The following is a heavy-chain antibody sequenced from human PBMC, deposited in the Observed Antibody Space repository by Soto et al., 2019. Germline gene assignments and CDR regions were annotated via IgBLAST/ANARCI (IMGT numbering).Heavy chain of an antibody. D-gene: IGHD6-13*01. CDR2: ISYDGSNI. Sequence: QVQLVESGGGVVQPGRSLRLSCAASGFAFSTYGMHWVRQAPGKGLEWVAVISYDGSNIYYADSVKGRFTISRDNYKNTLYLQMNSLRAEDTAVYYCAKKMPGTGAGGPDYWGEGTLVTVSS. J-gene: IGHJ4*02. CDR1: GFAFSTYG. CDR3: AKKMPGTGAGGPDY. V-gene: IGHV3-30*18.